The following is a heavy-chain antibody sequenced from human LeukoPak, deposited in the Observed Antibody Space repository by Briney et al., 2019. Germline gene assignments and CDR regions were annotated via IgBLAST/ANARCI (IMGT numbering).Heavy chain of an antibody. Sequence: PGGSLRLSCAASGFTFSTYAMSWVRQAPGKGLEWVSAVTVSGRGGSTYYADSVKGRFTISRDNSKNTLYLRMNSLRAEDTALYYCAKSPTYCGSDCYSTFDYWGQGNLVTVSS. D-gene: IGHD2-21*02. V-gene: IGHV3-23*01. J-gene: IGHJ4*02. CDR1: GFTFSTYA. CDR3: AKSPTYCGSDCYSTFDY. CDR2: VTVSGRGGST.